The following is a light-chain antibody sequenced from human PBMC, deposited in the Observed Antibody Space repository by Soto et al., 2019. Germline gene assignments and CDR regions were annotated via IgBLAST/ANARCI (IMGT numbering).Light chain of an antibody. CDR3: QQRSNWPRT. Sequence: EIVLTQSPATLSLSPGERATLSCRASQSVSSYLAWYKQKPGQAPRLLIYDASNRGTGIPARFSGSGSGTDFTLTISSLEPEDFAVYCCQQRSNWPRTFGQGTKLEIK. V-gene: IGKV3-11*01. J-gene: IGKJ2*01. CDR1: QSVSSY. CDR2: DAS.